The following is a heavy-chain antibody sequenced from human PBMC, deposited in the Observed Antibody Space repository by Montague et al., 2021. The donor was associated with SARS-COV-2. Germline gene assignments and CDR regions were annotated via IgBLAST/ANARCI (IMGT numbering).Heavy chain of an antibody. CDR1: GFTFSNIW. CDR3: AKNGGAHGLDV. CDR2: IKPDESET. D-gene: IGHD4-23*01. Sequence: SLRLSCAASGFTFSNIWMSWVRQAPGKGLEWVANIKPDESETNYVDSVKGRFSISRDNAKNSLYLQMDNLRAEDTAIYYCAKNGGAHGLDVWGQGTPVSVSS. V-gene: IGHV3-7*01. J-gene: IGHJ6*02.